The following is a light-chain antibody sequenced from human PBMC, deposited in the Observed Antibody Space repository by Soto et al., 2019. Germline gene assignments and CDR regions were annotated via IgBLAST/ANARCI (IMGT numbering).Light chain of an antibody. V-gene: IGKV1-5*01. CDR2: DAS. Sequence: DIQMTQSPSSLSASVGDRVTITCRASQSISRWLAWYQEKPGKAPKVLIYDASNLESGVPSRFSGSGSGTEFTLTVSRLQPDDFAADYCHQYSSYCTFGQGTKVEI. CDR1: QSISRW. J-gene: IGKJ1*01. CDR3: HQYSSYCT.